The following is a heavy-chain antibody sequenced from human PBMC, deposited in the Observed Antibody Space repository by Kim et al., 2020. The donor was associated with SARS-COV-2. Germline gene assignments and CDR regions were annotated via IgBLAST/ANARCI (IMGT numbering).Heavy chain of an antibody. D-gene: IGHD4-17*01. J-gene: IGHJ4*02. CDR2: T. CDR3: ALTVTHAPMDY. Sequence: TYNAATGKARSTTSRAHSKNTLYLQMNSLRAEDTAVYYCALTVTHAPMDYWGQGTLVTVSS. V-gene: IGHV3-23*01.